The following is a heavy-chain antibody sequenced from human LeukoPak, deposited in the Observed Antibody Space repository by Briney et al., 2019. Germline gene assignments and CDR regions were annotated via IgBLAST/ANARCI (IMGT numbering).Heavy chain of an antibody. CDR2: INPKSGAT. CDR3: VGAGPAAPLGY. V-gene: IGHV1-2*02. CDR1: GYTFTAYH. Sequence: ASVKVSCKASGYTFTAYHMHWVRQAPGQGFEWMGWINPKSGATDYSQKFQGRVTLTRDTSIAAAYMELSNLRSDDTAVYHCVGAGPAAPLGYWGQGTLVTVSP. J-gene: IGHJ4*02. D-gene: IGHD2-15*01.